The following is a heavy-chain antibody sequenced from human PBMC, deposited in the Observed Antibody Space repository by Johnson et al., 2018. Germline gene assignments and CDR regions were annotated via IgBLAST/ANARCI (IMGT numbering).Heavy chain of an antibody. V-gene: IGHV3-74*01. D-gene: IGHD1-14*01. CDR3: ARDRGNPDSFDI. CDR1: EFTFSPYW. CDR2: INGDGTTT. Sequence: VQLQESGGGLVQPGGSLRLSCVASEFTFSPYWMHWVRQAPGKGLVWVSHINGDGTTTIYADSVKGRFTISRDNSTNTLYLQMNSLRAEDTAVYFCARDRGNPDSFDIWGQVTMVTVSS. J-gene: IGHJ3*02.